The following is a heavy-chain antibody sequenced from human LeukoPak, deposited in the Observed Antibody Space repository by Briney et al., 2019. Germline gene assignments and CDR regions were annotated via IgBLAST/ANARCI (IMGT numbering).Heavy chain of an antibody. J-gene: IGHJ4*02. CDR2: IKTKADGGTT. D-gene: IGHD5-24*01. Sequence: GGSLTLSCAAAAFPFSNAWMNWVRQAPGKGLERLGRIKTKADGGTTDYAAPVKGRFTISRDDSKNKLYLQMNSLTTEDTAVYYCVNFYFDYWGQGTLVTVSS. V-gene: IGHV3-15*01. CDR3: VNFYFDY. CDR1: AFPFSNAW.